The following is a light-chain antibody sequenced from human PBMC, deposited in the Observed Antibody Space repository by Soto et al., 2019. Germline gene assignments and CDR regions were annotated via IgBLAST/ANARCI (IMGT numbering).Light chain of an antibody. CDR2: GAS. J-gene: IGKJ1*01. Sequence: EIVMTQSPATLSVSPGERASLSCRASQSVSNNLTWYQQKPGKPPRLLIYGASTRDTGVPGRLSGGGSGTEFTLTLGGLKSEDFAVSSCQQYDAWWTFGQGTKVDIK. CDR1: QSVSNN. V-gene: IGKV3-15*01. CDR3: QQYDAWWT.